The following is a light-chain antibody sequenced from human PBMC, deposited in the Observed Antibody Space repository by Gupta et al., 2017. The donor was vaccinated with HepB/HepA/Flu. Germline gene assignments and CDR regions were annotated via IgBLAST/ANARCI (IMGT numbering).Light chain of an antibody. CDR2: HAS. CDR1: QNVTTY. V-gene: IGKV3-11*01. Sequence: EIVLTQSPSTLSLSPGERATLSCRASQNVTTYLAWYRQKPGQAPSLLIYHASIRATDIPARFSGSGSGTDFTLTSSSLEPEDFAVYYCQQHRSWLTFGGGTKVEV. CDR3: QQHRSWLT. J-gene: IGKJ4*01.